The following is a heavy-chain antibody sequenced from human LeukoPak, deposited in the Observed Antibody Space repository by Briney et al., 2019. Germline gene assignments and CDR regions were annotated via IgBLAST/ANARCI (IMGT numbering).Heavy chain of an antibody. CDR1: GYSISSGYY. D-gene: IGHD2-15*01. Sequence: SETLSFTCTVSGYSISSGYYWGWIRQPPGKGLEWIGSIYHSGSTYYNPSLKSRVTISVDTSKNQFSLKLSSVTAADTAVYYCARDPCSGGSCYSWDHNWFDPWGQGTLVTVSS. J-gene: IGHJ5*02. CDR3: ARDPCSGGSCYSWDHNWFDP. CDR2: IYHSGST. V-gene: IGHV4-38-2*02.